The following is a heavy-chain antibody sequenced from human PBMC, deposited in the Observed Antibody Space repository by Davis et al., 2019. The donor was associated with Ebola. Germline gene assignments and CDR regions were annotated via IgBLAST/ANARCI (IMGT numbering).Heavy chain of an antibody. CDR1: GFTFSSYD. Sequence: GGSLRLSCAASGFTFSSYDMHWVLQSPASGQECAAVMWSDGSNTYYPDSVKGRFTISSDTSKNTLFLQMDSLKEEDTSVYYCARDPYSSGGPLDYWGQGNLVTVSS. CDR3: ARDPYSSGGPLDY. J-gene: IGHJ4*02. V-gene: IGHV3-33*01. D-gene: IGHD6-19*01. CDR2: MWSDGSNT.